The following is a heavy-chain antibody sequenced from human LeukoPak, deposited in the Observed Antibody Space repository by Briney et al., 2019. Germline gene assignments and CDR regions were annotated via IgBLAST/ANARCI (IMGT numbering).Heavy chain of an antibody. J-gene: IGHJ3*02. D-gene: IGHD5-12*01. CDR1: GGAFNTFA. Sequence: SVNVSCKASGGAFNTFAIHWVRQAPGQGLEWMGRIIPILRQSNSAQKFQGTVSITADAFTNTAYMELSSLRSEDSAVYYCATGGAYADAFDIWGQGTPVTVSS. CDR3: ATGGAYADAFDI. CDR2: IIPILRQS. V-gene: IGHV1-69*11.